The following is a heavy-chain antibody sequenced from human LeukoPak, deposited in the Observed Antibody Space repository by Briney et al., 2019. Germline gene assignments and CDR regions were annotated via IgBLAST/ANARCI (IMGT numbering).Heavy chain of an antibody. D-gene: IGHD1-26*01. CDR3: AKGATARGFDY. CDR1: GFTFSFYE. CDR2: INWNGGST. Sequence: GGSLRLSCAAFGFTFSFYEMNWVRQAPGQGLEWVSGINWNGGSTGYADSVKGRFTISRDNAKNSLYLQMNSLRAEDTALYYCAKGATARGFDYWGQGTLVTVSS. V-gene: IGHV3-20*04. J-gene: IGHJ4*02.